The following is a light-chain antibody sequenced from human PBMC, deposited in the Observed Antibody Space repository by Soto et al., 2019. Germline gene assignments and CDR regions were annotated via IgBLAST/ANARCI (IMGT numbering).Light chain of an antibody. CDR2: EVS. J-gene: IGLJ2*01. CDR1: SSDVGGYNS. CDR3: SSYTSSSTVV. V-gene: IGLV2-14*01. Sequence: HSALTQPASVSGSPGQSITISCTGTSSDVGGYNSVSWYQQHPGIAPKLMIYEVSHRPSGASNRFSGSKSGNTASLTISGLQAEDEADYYCSSYTSSSTVVFGGGTKLTVL.